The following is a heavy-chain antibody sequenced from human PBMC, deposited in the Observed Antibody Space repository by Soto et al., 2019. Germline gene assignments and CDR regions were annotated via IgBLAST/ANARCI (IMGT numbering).Heavy chain of an antibody. CDR3: AKDLSGWGIAAAGILPERVFDY. CDR2: ISYDGSNK. Sequence: GGSLRLSCAASGFTFSSYGMHWVRQAPGKGLEWVAVISYDGSNKYYADSVKGRFTISRDNSKNTLYLQMNSLRAEDTAVYYCAKDLSGWGIAAAGILPERVFDYWGQGTLVTVSS. V-gene: IGHV3-30*18. CDR1: GFTFSSYG. J-gene: IGHJ4*02. D-gene: IGHD6-13*01.